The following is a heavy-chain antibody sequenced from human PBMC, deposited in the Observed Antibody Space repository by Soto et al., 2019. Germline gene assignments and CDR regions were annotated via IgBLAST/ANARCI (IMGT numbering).Heavy chain of an antibody. V-gene: IGHV1-69*13. CDR1: GGTFSSYA. D-gene: IGHD6-13*01. CDR3: ARDGAFVAAARAWYYYYGMDV. CDR2: IIPIFCTA. J-gene: IGHJ6*02. Sequence: SVKVSCKASGGTFSSYAISWVRQAPGQGLEWMGGIIPIFCTANYAQKVQGRVTITADESTSTAYMELSSLRSEDTAVYYCARDGAFVAAARAWYYYYGMDVWGQGTTVTVSS.